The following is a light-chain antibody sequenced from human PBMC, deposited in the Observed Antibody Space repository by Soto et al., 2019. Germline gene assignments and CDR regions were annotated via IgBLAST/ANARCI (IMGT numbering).Light chain of an antibody. V-gene: IGKV3-15*01. CDR3: QQYNNWPPNT. CDR2: GAS. Sequence: EIVMTQSPATLSVSPGERATLSCRAGQSVSSNLAWYQQKPGQAPRLLIYGASTRATGIPARFSGSGSGTDYTLTISSLQSEDFAVYYCQQYNNWPPNTFGQGTKLEIK. CDR1: QSVSSN. J-gene: IGKJ2*01.